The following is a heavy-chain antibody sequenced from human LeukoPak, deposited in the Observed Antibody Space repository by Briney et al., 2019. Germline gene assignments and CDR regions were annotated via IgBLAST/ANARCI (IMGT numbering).Heavy chain of an antibody. J-gene: IGHJ5*02. Sequence: GGSLRLSCAASGFTFSSYAMNWVRQAPGKGLEWVSAISGSGGSTYYADSVKGRFTISRDNSKNTLYLQMNSLRAEDAAVYYCAKDRRVLRFLEWLGGNWFDPWGQGTLVTVSS. D-gene: IGHD3-3*01. CDR2: ISGSGGST. CDR3: AKDRRVLRFLEWLGGNWFDP. V-gene: IGHV3-23*01. CDR1: GFTFSSYA.